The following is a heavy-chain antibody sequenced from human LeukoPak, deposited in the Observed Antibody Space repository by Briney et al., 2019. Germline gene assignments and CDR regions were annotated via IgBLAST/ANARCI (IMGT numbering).Heavy chain of an antibody. V-gene: IGHV3-7*01. Sequence: GGSLRLSCAASGFTFSRYSMSWDRQAPGKGLEWVANIKQDGSEKYYVDSVKGRFTISRDNAKNSLYLQMNSLRAEDTAVYYCARGTTVSSSLLYWGQGTLVTVSS. J-gene: IGHJ4*02. CDR2: IKQDGSEK. CDR1: GFTFSRYS. CDR3: ARGTTVSSSLLY. D-gene: IGHD6-6*01.